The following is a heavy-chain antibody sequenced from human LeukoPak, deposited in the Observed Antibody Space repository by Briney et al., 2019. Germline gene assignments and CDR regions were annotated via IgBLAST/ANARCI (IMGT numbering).Heavy chain of an antibody. J-gene: IGHJ5*02. V-gene: IGHV1-18*01. CDR1: GYTFTSYG. Sequence: GASVKVSCKASGYTFTSYGISWVRQAPGQGLEWMGWISAYNGNTNYAQKLQGRVTMTTDTSTSTAYMELRGLRSDDTAVYYCARDSGEDQVYYYDSSGYYPNWFDPWGQGTLVTVSS. CDR3: ARDSGEDQVYYYDSSGYYPNWFDP. D-gene: IGHD3-22*01. CDR2: ISAYNGNT.